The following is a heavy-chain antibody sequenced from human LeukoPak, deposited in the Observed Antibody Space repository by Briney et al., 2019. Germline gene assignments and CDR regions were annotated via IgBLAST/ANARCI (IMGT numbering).Heavy chain of an antibody. CDR1: GGSISSYY. CDR2: IYTSGST. J-gene: IGHJ5*02. Sequence: SETLSLTCTVSGGSISSYYWSWIRQPAGKGLEWIGRIYTSGSTDYNPSLKSRVTISVDTSKNQFSLKLSSVTAADTAVYYCARGRRNSISLIRGARAYNWFDPWGQGTLVTVSS. D-gene: IGHD3-10*01. CDR3: ARGRRNSISLIRGARAYNWFDP. V-gene: IGHV4-4*07.